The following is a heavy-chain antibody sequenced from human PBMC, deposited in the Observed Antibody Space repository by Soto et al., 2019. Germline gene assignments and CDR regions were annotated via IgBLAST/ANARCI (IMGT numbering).Heavy chain of an antibody. CDR1: GFTFDDYA. D-gene: IGHD1-26*01. Sequence: SLRLSCAASGFTFDDYAMHWVRQAPGKGLEWVSGISWNSGSIGYADSVKGRFTISRDNAKNSLYLQMNSLRAEDTALYYCAKGRDGYKWEYYFDYWGQGTLVTVSS. CDR2: ISWNSGSI. V-gene: IGHV3-9*01. CDR3: AKGRDGYKWEYYFDY. J-gene: IGHJ4*02.